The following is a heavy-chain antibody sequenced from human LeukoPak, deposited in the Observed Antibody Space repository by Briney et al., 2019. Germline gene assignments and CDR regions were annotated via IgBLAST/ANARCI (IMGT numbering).Heavy chain of an antibody. Sequence: ASVKVSCKASGGTFSSYAISWVRQAPGQGLEWMGGIIPIFGTANYAQKFQGRVTITADESTSTAYMELSSLRSEGTAVYYCARDLRGCSYGFHQYFDYWGQGTLVTVSS. CDR3: ARDLRGCSYGFHQYFDY. CDR1: GGTFSSYA. J-gene: IGHJ4*02. CDR2: IIPIFGTA. V-gene: IGHV1-69*13. D-gene: IGHD5-18*01.